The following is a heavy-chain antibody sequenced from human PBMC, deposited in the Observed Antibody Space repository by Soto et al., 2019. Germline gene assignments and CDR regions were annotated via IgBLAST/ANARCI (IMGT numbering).Heavy chain of an antibody. CDR2: ISGSGEST. J-gene: IGHJ6*03. V-gene: IGHV3-23*01. CDR3: AKPPRHNPGYISSSYYMDV. Sequence: EVQLLESGGGLVQPGGSLRLSCAASGFIFSSFAMSWVRQAPGKGLEWVSTISGSGESTNYADSVKGRFTISRDNSKNTLYLQMNSLRAEDTAVYYCAKPPRHNPGYISSSYYMDVWGKGTTVTVSS. D-gene: IGHD6-6*01. CDR1: GFIFSSFA.